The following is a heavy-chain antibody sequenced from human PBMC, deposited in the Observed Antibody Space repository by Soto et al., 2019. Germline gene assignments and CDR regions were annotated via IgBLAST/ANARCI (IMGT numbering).Heavy chain of an antibody. V-gene: IGHV1-24*01. CDR3: ARSQGSSTSLEIYYYYYYGMDV. CDR2: FDPEDGET. J-gene: IGHJ6*02. Sequence: GASVKVSCKVSGYTLTELSMHWVRQAPGKGLEWMGGFDPEDGETIYAQKFQGRVTITADESTSTAYMELSSLRSEDTAVYYCARSQGSSTSLEIYYYYYYGMDVWGQGTTVTVSS. CDR1: GYTLTELS. D-gene: IGHD2-2*01.